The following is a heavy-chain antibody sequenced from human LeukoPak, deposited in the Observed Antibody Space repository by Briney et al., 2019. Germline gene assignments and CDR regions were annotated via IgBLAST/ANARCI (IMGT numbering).Heavy chain of an antibody. J-gene: IGHJ4*02. Sequence: PGGSLRLSCAASGFTFSSYSMNWVRQAPGKGLEWVSSISSSSSYIYYADSVKGRFTISRDNAKNSLYLQMNSLRAEDTAVYYCARDLYYDSSGYYWGGYFDYWGQGTLVTVSS. CDR1: GFTFSSYS. D-gene: IGHD3-22*01. V-gene: IGHV3-21*01. CDR2: ISSSSSYI. CDR3: ARDLYYDSSGYYWGGYFDY.